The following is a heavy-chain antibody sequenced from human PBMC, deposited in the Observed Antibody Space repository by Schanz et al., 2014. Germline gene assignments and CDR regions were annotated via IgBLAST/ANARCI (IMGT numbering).Heavy chain of an antibody. CDR3: ASSGAGYSSSWDFDY. CDR1: GYTFTNFF. D-gene: IGHD6-13*01. CDR2: INPIGGST. Sequence: QVHLVQSGAEVHKPGASLKISCKASGYTFTNFFLHWVRQAPGQGLEWMGIINPIGGSTTYAQKFRGAVTLTTDTSTDTAYLELTSLRSEDTAVYYCASSGAGYSSSWDFDYWGQGTLVNVSS. V-gene: IGHV1-46*01. J-gene: IGHJ4*02.